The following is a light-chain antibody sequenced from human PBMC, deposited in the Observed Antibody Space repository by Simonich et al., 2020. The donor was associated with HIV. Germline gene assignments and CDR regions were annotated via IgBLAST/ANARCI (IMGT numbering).Light chain of an antibody. CDR2: DAS. CDR1: QDISNY. CDR3: QQYDNLPLT. Sequence: DIQMTQSPSSLSASVGDRVTITCQASQDISNYLNWSQHKPGKAPKLLIYDASNLETGVPSRFSGSGSGTDFTFTISSLQPEDIATYYCQQYDNLPLTFGGGTKVEIK. J-gene: IGKJ4*01. V-gene: IGKV1-33*01.